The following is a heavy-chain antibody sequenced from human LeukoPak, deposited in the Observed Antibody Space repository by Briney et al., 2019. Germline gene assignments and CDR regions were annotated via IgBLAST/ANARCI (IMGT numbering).Heavy chain of an antibody. Sequence: TSETLSLTCTVSGGSISSYYWSWIRQPPGKGLEWIGYIYYSGSTNYNPSLKSRVTISVDTSKNQFSLKLSSVTAADTAVYYCARGGFWRGNWFDPWGQGTLVTVSS. J-gene: IGHJ5*02. V-gene: IGHV4-59*12. CDR3: ARGGFWRGNWFDP. D-gene: IGHD3-3*01. CDR2: IYYSGST. CDR1: GGSISSYY.